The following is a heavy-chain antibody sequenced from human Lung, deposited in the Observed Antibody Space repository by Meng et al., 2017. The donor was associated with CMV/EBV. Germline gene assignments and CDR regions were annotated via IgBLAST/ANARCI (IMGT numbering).Heavy chain of an antibody. D-gene: IGHD3-22*01. V-gene: IGHV4-39*07. CDR3: AKESYDRSGDDAFDI. J-gene: IGHJ3*02. Sequence: SETLSLXCTVSGGSISSSSYYWGCIRQPPGKGLEWIGSLYYSGSTYYNPSLKSRATISVDTFKNQFSLKLSSVTAADTAVYYCAKESYDRSGDDAFDIWGQGTMVTVSS. CDR1: GGSISSSSYY. CDR2: LYYSGST.